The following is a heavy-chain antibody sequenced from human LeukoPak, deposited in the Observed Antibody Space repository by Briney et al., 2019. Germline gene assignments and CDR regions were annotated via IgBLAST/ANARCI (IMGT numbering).Heavy chain of an antibody. CDR1: GFTFSSYS. CDR2: ISSSSGYI. CDR3: ATPKRSGVSFDY. J-gene: IGHJ4*02. Sequence: GGSLRLSCAASGFTFSSYSMNWVRQAPGKGLEWVSSISSSSGYIYYADSVKGRFTISRDNAKNSLYLQMNSLRAEDTAVYYCATPKRSGVSFDYWGQGTLVTVSS. V-gene: IGHV3-21*01. D-gene: IGHD3-10*01.